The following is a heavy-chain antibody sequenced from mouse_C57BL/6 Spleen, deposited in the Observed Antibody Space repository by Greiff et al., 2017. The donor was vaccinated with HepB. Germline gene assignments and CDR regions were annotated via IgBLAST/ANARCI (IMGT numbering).Heavy chain of an antibody. CDR2: INPNNGGT. Sequence: EVKLMESGPELVKPGASVKMSCKASGYTFTDYNMHWVKQSHGKSLEWIGYINPNNGGTSYNQKFKGKATLTVNKSSSTAYMELRSLTSEDSAVYYCAGGGDGCGSSCAVDGWGQGTSVTVAS. CDR3: AGGGDGCGSSCAVDG. CDR1: GYTFTDYN. J-gene: IGHJ4*01. V-gene: IGHV1-22*01. D-gene: IGHD1-1*01.